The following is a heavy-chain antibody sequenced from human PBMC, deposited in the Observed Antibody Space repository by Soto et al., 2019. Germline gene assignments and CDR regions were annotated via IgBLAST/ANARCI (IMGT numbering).Heavy chain of an antibody. CDR1: GFSLTSSGVA. CDR3: ARRYDPYYFHY. Sequence: QITLKESGPTLVKPTQTLTLTCTFSGFSLTSSGVAVGWIRQPPGKALEWLALIYWNDDKYYSPSLKTRLTITKDTSKNQVVLTMTNMDPVDTATYYCARRYDPYYFHYWGQGTLVIVSS. J-gene: IGHJ4*02. V-gene: IGHV2-5*01. CDR2: IYWNDDK. D-gene: IGHD1-1*01.